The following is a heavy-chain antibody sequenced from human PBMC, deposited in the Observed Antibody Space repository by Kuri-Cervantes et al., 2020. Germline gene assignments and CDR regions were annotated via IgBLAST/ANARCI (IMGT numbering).Heavy chain of an antibody. CDR1: GGSITNYY. CDR3: AADQYSYFEY. J-gene: IGHJ4*02. Sequence: SETLSLTCTVSGGSITNYYWSWIRQPPGKGLEWIGYIYYSGSITYNPSLKSRVTISVDTSKNQFSLKLSSVTAADTAIYYCAADQYSYFEYWGQGTLVTVSS. V-gene: IGHV4-59*01. CDR2: IYYSGSI. D-gene: IGHD5-18*01.